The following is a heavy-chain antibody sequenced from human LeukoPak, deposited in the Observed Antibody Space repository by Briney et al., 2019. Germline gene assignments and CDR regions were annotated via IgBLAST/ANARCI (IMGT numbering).Heavy chain of an antibody. V-gene: IGHV1-2*02. CDR3: ARDPYDGNYYFDY. CDR1: GYTFTGYH. CDR2: FNANGGDT. Sequence: GASVTVSFTTSGYTFTGYHVHWVRQAPGQGLEWMGWFNANGGDTKYAQKFQGRVTMTRDTSIGTDYMELTSLISDDTAIYYCARDPYDGNYYFDYWGQGTLVTVAS. J-gene: IGHJ4*02. D-gene: IGHD3-3*01.